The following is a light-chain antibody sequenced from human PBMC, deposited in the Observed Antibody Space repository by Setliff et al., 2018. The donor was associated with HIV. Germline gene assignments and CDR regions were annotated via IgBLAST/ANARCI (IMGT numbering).Light chain of an antibody. CDR3: AAWDDSLNGYV. Sequence: QSALTQPPSASGTPGQRVTISCSGSSSNIGSNTVNWYQHLPGPAPKLLIYGDTHRPSRVPDRFSGSKSGTSASLAISGLQSEDEADYYCAAWDDSLNGYVFGTGTKATVL. CDR1: SSNIGSNT. CDR2: GDT. J-gene: IGLJ1*01. V-gene: IGLV1-44*01.